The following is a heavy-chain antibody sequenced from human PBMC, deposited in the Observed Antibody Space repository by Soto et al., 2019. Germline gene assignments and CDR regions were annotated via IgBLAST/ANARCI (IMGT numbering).Heavy chain of an antibody. CDR3: VREERVAAPQLDY. CDR2: IHNSGTS. D-gene: IGHD6-6*01. V-gene: IGHV4-30-4*01. Sequence: SETLSLTCTVSGGSIKISDYHWSWTRQSPAKGLEWIGYIHNSGTSFYNPSLRGRVTVTLDTSRSQFPLTLASVTAADTAVYYCVREERVAAPQLDYWGQGIPVTVSS. J-gene: IGHJ4*02. CDR1: GGSIKISDYH.